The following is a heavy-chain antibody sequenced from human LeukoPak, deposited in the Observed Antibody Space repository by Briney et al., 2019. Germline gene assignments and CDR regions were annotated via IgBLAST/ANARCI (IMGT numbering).Heavy chain of an antibody. CDR2: IYTDGST. V-gene: IGHV3-66*01. J-gene: IGHJ4*02. D-gene: IGHD3-16*01. CDR3: ARDRPAGGVGDFGH. CDR1: GFTVSSHY. Sequence: GGSLRLSCVASGFTVSSHYMSWVRQAPGKGLEWVSAIYTDGSTYYAGSVKGRFTISRDNSENTLYLQMNSLRVEDTAVYYCARDRPAGGVGDFGHWGQGTLVTVSS.